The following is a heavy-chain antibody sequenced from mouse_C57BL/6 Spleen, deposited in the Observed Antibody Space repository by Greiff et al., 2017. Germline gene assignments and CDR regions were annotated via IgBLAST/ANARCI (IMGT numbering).Heavy chain of an antibody. CDR3: ARRNWDEGYAMDY. CDR1: GYAFSSSW. J-gene: IGHJ4*01. CDR2: IYPGDGDT. D-gene: IGHD4-1*01. V-gene: IGHV1-82*01. Sequence: QVQLQQSGPELVKPGASVKISCKASGYAFSSSWMNWVKQRPGKGLEWIGRIYPGDGDTNYNGKFKGKATLTADKSSSTAYMQLSSLTSEDSAVCFCARRNWDEGYAMDYWGQGTSVTVSS.